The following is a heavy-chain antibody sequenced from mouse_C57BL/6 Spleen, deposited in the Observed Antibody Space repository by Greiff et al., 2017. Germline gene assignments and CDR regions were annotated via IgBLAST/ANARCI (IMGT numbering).Heavy chain of an antibody. CDR1: GFTFSSYA. J-gene: IGHJ2*01. Sequence: EVQLQQSGGGLVKPGGSLKLSCAASGFTFSSYAMSWVRQTPEKRLEWVATISDGGSYTYYPDNVKGRFTISRDNAKNNLYLQMSHLKSEDTAMYYCARGITTVVEFDYWGQGTTLTVSS. CDR3: ARGITTVVEFDY. CDR2: ISDGGSYT. V-gene: IGHV5-4*01. D-gene: IGHD1-1*01.